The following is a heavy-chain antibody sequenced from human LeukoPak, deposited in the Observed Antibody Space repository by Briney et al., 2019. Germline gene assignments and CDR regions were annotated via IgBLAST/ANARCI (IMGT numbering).Heavy chain of an antibody. J-gene: IGHJ4*02. CDR1: GYTFTSYG. D-gene: IGHD5-12*01. CDR2: IIPIFGTA. CDR3: ARESGGGFDY. V-gene: IGHV1-69*13. Sequence: SVKVSCKASGYTFTSYGISWVRQAPGQGLEWMRGIIPIFGTANYAQKFQGRVTITADESTSTAYMELSSLRSEDTAVYYCARESGGGFDYRGQGTLVTVSS.